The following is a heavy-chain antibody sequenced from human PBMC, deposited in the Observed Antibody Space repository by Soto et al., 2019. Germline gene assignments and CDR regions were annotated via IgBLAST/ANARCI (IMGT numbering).Heavy chain of an antibody. CDR2: ISWNSGSM. J-gene: IGHJ4*02. D-gene: IGHD3-10*01. Sequence: PGGSLRLSCAASGFTFDDYAIHWVRQAPGKGLEWVSGISWNSGSMGYADSVKGRFTISRDNAKSSLYLQMNNLRPEDTALYFCAKGLEARYRSGSYETNFDYWGQGTMVTVYS. V-gene: IGHV3-9*01. CDR1: GFTFDDYA. CDR3: AKGLEARYRSGSYETNFDY.